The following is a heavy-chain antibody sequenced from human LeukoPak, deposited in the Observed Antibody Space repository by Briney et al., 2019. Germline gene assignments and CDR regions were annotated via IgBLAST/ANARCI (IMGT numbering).Heavy chain of an antibody. CDR3: ARFFGSVTILDYYYGMDV. J-gene: IGHJ6*02. CDR2: INPSGGST. V-gene: IGHV1-46*01. CDR1: GYTFTSYY. Sequence: ASVKVSCTASGYTFTSYYMHWVRQAPGQGLEWMGIINPSGGSTSYAQKFQGRVTMTRDTSTSTVYMELSSLRSEDTAVYYCARFFGSVTILDYYYGMDVWGQGTTVTVSS. D-gene: IGHD4-17*01.